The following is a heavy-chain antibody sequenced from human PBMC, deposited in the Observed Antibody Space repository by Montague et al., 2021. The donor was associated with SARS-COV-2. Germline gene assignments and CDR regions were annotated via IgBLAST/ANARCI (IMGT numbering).Heavy chain of an antibody. Sequence: SETLSLTCAVYGGSLSGYYWSWIRQPPGEGPEWIAEISHSGSTSYNPSLKSRVTISVDTSKNQFSLELSSATAADTAVYYCARVPYRLLFVPRYYGMDVWGQGTTVTVSS. D-gene: IGHD2-2*01. CDR3: ARVPYRLLFVPRYYGMDV. CDR1: GGSLSGYY. V-gene: IGHV4-34*01. CDR2: ISHSGST. J-gene: IGHJ6*02.